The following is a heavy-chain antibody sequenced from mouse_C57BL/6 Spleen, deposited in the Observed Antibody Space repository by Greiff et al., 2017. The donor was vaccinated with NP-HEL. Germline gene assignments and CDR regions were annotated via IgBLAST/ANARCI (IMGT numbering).Heavy chain of an antibody. Sequence: EVKVVESGGGLVKPGGSLKLSCAASGFTFSSYAMSWVRQTPEKRLEWVATSSDGGSYTYYPDNVKGRFTISRDNAKNNLYLQMSHLKSEDTAMYYCARYDPPLAYWGQGTLVTVSA. CDR3: ARYDPPLAY. CDR1: GFTFSSYA. D-gene: IGHD2-3*01. CDR2: SSDGGSYT. V-gene: IGHV5-4*03. J-gene: IGHJ3*01.